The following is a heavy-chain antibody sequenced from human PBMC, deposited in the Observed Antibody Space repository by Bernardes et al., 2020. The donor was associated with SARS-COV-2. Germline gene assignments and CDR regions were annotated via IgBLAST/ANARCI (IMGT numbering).Heavy chain of an antibody. J-gene: IGHJ6*02. Sequence: SLRLSCAASGFNFNYHYMSWVRQAPGKGLEWVSYISSSESAIYYADSVKGRFTISRDNAKNSLYLQMNTLRADDTAVYFCARGSGANYYGSGRNGMDVWGQGTTVIVSS. V-gene: IGHV3-11*01. CDR3: ARGSGANYYGSGRNGMDV. CDR1: GFNFNYHY. D-gene: IGHD3-10*01. CDR2: ISSSESAI.